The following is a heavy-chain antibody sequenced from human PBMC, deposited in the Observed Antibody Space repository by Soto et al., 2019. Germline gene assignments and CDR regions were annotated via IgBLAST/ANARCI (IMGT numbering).Heavy chain of an antibody. D-gene: IGHD3-22*01. CDR1: GGTFSSYA. Sequence: SVKVSCKASGGTFSSYAISWVRQAPGQGLEWMGGIIPIFGTANYAQKFQGRVTITADESTSTAYMELSSLRSEDTAVYYCTWENYYDSSGYPPAWGQGTLVTVSS. CDR2: IIPIFGTA. J-gene: IGHJ5*02. V-gene: IGHV1-69*13. CDR3: TWENYYDSSGYPPA.